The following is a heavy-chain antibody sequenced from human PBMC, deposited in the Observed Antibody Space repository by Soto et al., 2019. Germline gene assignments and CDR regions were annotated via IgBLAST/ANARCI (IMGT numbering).Heavy chain of an antibody. Sequence: EVQLVESGGGLVQPGGSLRLSCAASGFTFSRYNMNWVRQAPGKGLEWISYISSSGSTKYYADSVKGRLTSSRDRAKKSLYLQMNSLRDDDTAVYYCARDGGGNYDRSEDYFDYWGQGTLVTVSS. J-gene: IGHJ4*02. CDR3: ARDGGGNYDRSEDYFDY. V-gene: IGHV3-48*02. D-gene: IGHD3-22*01. CDR2: ISSSGSTK. CDR1: GFTFSRYN.